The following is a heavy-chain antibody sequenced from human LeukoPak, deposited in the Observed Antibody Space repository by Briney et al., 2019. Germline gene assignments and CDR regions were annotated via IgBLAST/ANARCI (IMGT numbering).Heavy chain of an antibody. CDR1: GFSFTGYY. CDR2: MNPDSGGT. V-gene: IGHV1-2*02. Sequence: ASVKVSCKTSGFSFTGYYMHWVRQAPGQGPEWMGWMNPDSGGTNYAQNFQGRVTMTRDTSTSTAYMELYSLTSEDTAVYYCARGRLRELLGLDYWGQGTLVTVSS. D-gene: IGHD3-10*01. J-gene: IGHJ4*02. CDR3: ARGRLRELLGLDY.